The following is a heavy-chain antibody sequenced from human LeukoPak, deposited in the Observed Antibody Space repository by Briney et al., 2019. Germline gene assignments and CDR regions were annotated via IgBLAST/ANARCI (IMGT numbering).Heavy chain of an antibody. CDR1: GNTFTAYY. Sequence: ASVKVSCKASGNTFTAYYIHWVRQAPGQGLEWMGRINPNSGGTDYAQNFRGRVTLTRDTSVSTAYMDLTRLRSDDTAVYYCASAQAGSVNSFDPWGQGTLVIVSS. D-gene: IGHD6-6*01. V-gene: IGHV1-2*06. CDR2: INPNSGGT. CDR3: ASAQAGSVNSFDP. J-gene: IGHJ5*02.